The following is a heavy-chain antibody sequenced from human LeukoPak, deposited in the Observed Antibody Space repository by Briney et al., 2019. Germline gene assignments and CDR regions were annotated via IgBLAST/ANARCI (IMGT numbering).Heavy chain of an antibody. Sequence: GGSLRLSCAASGFTFSSYGMSWVRQAPGKGLEWVSSISTSSSYIYYADSVKGRFTISRDNAKNSLYLQMNSLRAEDTAVYYCAREEGGKLGIDYYFDHWGQGILVTVSS. V-gene: IGHV3-21*01. CDR3: AREEGGKLGIDYYFDH. CDR1: GFTFSSYG. D-gene: IGHD7-27*01. J-gene: IGHJ4*02. CDR2: ISTSSSYI.